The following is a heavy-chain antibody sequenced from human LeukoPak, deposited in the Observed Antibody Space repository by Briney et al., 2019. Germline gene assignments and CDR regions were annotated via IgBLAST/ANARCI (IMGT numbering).Heavy chain of an antibody. Sequence: SETLSLTCTVSGGSISSSSYYWGWIRQPPGKGLEWIGSIYYSGSTYYNPSLKSRVTISVDTSKNQFSLKLSSVTAADTAVYYCARGESSGWLDFWGQGTLVTVSS. CDR2: IYYSGST. CDR1: GGSISSSSYY. V-gene: IGHV4-39*07. CDR3: ARGESSGWLDF. D-gene: IGHD6-19*01. J-gene: IGHJ4*02.